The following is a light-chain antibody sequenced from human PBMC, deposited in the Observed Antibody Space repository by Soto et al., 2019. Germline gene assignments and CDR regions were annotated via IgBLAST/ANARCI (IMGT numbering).Light chain of an antibody. CDR1: QSISSW. CDR3: LQYTSYSPHT. Sequence: DIQMTQSPSTLSASVGDRVTITCRASQSISSWLAWCQQKPGKAPKLLIYEASNLESGVPLRFGGSGSGTEFTLTISSLQPDDFATYYCLQYTSYSPHTFGQGTKLEIK. CDR2: EAS. V-gene: IGKV1-5*03. J-gene: IGKJ2*01.